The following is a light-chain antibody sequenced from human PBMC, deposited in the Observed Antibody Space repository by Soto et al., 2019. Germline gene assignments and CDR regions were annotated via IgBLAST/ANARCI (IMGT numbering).Light chain of an antibody. V-gene: IGLV1-51*01. CDR1: SSNIGSNS. Sequence: QAVVTQPPSVSAAPGQKVTISCSGSSSNIGSNSVSWYQQLPGTAPKLLIYDNNKRPSGIPDRFSGSKSGTSATLGITGLQTGDEADYYCGTWDSSLSVVVIGGGTKLIVL. CDR3: GTWDSSLSVVV. CDR2: DNN. J-gene: IGLJ2*01.